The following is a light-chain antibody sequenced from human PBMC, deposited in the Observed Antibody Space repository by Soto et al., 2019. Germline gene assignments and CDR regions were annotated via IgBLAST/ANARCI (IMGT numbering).Light chain of an antibody. Sequence: EIVLTQSPATLSVSPGERATLSCRASQSVSYNLAWYQHKPGQAPRLLIYDASTRATGVPARLSGSGSGTDFTLTISSLESQDFAFYYCQQYYKWPLTFGGGTKVDIK. CDR1: QSVSYN. J-gene: IGKJ4*01. CDR2: DAS. V-gene: IGKV3-15*01. CDR3: QQYYKWPLT.